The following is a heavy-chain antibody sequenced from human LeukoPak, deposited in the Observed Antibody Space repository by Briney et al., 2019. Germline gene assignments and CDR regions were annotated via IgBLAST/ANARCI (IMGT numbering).Heavy chain of an antibody. J-gene: IGHJ6*03. V-gene: IGHV3-20*04. Sequence: GGSLRLSCAASGFTFDDYGMSWVRQAPGKGLEWVSGINWNGGSTGYADSVKGRFTISRDNAKNSLYLQMNSLRAEDTALYYCARDQTTVTTTAFYYYYYYMDVWGKGTTVTVSS. CDR3: ARDQTTVTTTAFYYYYYYMDV. CDR2: INWNGGST. D-gene: IGHD4-11*01. CDR1: GFTFDDYG.